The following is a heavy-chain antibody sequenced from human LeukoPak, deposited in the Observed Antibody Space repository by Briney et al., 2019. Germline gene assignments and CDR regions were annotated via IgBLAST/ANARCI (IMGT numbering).Heavy chain of an antibody. CDR1: GFTFSSYV. D-gene: IGHD1-26*01. V-gene: IGHV3-30*02. Sequence: GGSLRLSCAASGFTFSSYVMSWVRQAPGKGLEWVAFIRSDGYHTYYADSVKGRFTITRDNSKNTLYLQMNSLRLEDMAVYYCAKPSGSGVDYWGRGTRVTVSS. CDR3: AKPSGSGVDY. J-gene: IGHJ4*02. CDR2: IRSDGYHT.